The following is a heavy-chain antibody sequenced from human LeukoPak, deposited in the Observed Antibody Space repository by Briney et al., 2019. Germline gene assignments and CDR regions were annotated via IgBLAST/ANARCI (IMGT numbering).Heavy chain of an antibody. J-gene: IGHJ4*02. CDR3: AREGYQ. V-gene: IGHV3-30-3*01. D-gene: IGHD5-12*01. CDR1: GFTFSSYA. Sequence: GGSLRLSCAASGFTFSSYAMHWVRQAPGKGLEWVAVISYDGSNKYYADSVKGRFTISRDNSKNTLYLQMNSLRAEDTAVYYCAREGYQWGQGTLVTVSS. CDR2: ISYDGSNK.